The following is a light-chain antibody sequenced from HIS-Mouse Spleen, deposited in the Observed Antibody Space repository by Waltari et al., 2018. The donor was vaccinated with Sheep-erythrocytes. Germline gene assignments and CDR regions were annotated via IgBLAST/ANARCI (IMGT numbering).Light chain of an antibody. Sequence: QSALTQPRSVSGSPGQSVTISCTGTSSDVGGYNSGSWYQQHPGKAPKLMIYDVSKRPSGVPDRFSGSKSGNTASLTISGLQAEDEADYYCCSYAGRYNHVFATGTKVTVL. CDR3: CSYAGRYNHV. CDR2: DVS. V-gene: IGLV2-11*01. J-gene: IGLJ1*01. CDR1: SSDVGGYNS.